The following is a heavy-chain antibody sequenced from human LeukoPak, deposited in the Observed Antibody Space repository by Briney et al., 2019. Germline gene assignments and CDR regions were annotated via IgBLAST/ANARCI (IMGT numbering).Heavy chain of an antibody. CDR2: IYYSGST. V-gene: IGHV4-59*08. J-gene: IGHJ4*02. CDR3: ARHVLDYYDSSGYIDY. D-gene: IGHD3-22*01. Sequence: SETLSLTCTVSGGSISSYYWSWIRQPPGKGLEWIGYIYYSGSTNYNPSLKSRVTISVDTSKNQFSLKLSSVTAADTAVYYCARHVLDYYDSSGYIDYWGQGTLVTVSS. CDR1: GGSISSYY.